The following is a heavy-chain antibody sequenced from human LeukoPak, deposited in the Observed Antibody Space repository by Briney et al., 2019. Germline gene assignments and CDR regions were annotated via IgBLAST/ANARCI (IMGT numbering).Heavy chain of an antibody. D-gene: IGHD3-3*01. Sequence: GGSLRLSCAASGFIFNNYCMSWVRQAPGKGLEWVANIKKDGSEKYYVDSVKGRFTISRDNAKNSLYLQMSSLRAEDMALYYCASSLGSGYYVSFDYWGQGTLVTVSS. V-gene: IGHV3-7*01. CDR2: IKKDGSEK. CDR3: ASSLGSGYYVSFDY. J-gene: IGHJ4*02. CDR1: GFIFNNYC.